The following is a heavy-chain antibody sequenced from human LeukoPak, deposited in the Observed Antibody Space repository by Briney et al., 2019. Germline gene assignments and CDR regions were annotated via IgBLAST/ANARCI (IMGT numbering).Heavy chain of an antibody. V-gene: IGHV3-23*01. Sequence: GGSLRLSCAASGFTFSSYAMSWVRQAPGKGLEWVPSISGSGGTTYYADSVKGRFTISRDNSKNTLYLQMNSLRAEDTAVHYCAKLEAWTTVTGSGVDYWGQGTLVTVSS. CDR1: GFTFSSYA. CDR3: AKLEAWTTVTGSGVDY. D-gene: IGHD4-17*01. CDR2: ISGSGGTT. J-gene: IGHJ4*02.